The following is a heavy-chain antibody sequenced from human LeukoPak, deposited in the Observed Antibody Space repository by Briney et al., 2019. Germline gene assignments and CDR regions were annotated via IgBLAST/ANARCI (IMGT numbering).Heavy chain of an antibody. CDR3: TTVGYDFWSGQDY. CDR2: IKSKTDGGTT. CDR1: GFTFSNAW. V-gene: IGHV3-15*01. J-gene: IGHJ4*02. D-gene: IGHD3-3*01. Sequence: GGPLRLSCAASGFTFSNAWMSWVRQAPGKGLEWVGRIKSKTDGGTTDYAAPVKGRFTISRDDSKNTLYLQMNSLKTEDTAVYYCTTVGYDFWSGQDYWGQGTLVTVSS.